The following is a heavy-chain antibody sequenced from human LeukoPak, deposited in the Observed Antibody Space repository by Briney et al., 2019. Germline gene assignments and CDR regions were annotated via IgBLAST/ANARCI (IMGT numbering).Heavy chain of an antibody. V-gene: IGHV1-69*05. J-gene: IGHJ4*02. CDR3: ARALYCSSTSCYRGYFDY. D-gene: IGHD2-2*01. Sequence: ASVKVSCKASGGTFSSYAISWMRQAPGQGLEWMGGIIPIFGTANYAQKFQGRVTITTDESTSTAYMELSSLRSEDTAVYYCARALYCSSTSCYRGYFDYWGQGTLVTVSS. CDR1: GGTFSSYA. CDR2: IIPIFGTA.